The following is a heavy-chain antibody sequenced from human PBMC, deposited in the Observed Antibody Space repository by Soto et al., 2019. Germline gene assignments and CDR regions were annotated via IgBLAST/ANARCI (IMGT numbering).Heavy chain of an antibody. J-gene: IGHJ3*02. CDR3: ASTLGYCSGGSCYGWAFDI. CDR2: IDPSDSYT. V-gene: IGHV5-10-1*01. Sequence: GESLKISCKGSGYSFTSYWISWVRQMPGKGLEWMGRIDPSDSYTSYSPSFQGHVTISADKSISTAYLQWSSLKASDTAMYYCASTLGYCSGGSCYGWAFDIWGQGTMVTVSS. D-gene: IGHD2-15*01. CDR1: GYSFTSYW.